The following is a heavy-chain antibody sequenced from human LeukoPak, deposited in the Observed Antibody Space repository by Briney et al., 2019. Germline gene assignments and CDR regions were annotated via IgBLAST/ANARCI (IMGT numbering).Heavy chain of an antibody. CDR3: AKEDSSGWIHY. CDR2: IRGSGDNT. Sequence: GGSLRLSCAASGFTSSTYTMSWVRQVPGKGLEWVSAIRGSGDNTYYADSVGGRFTISRDNSKNTMYLQVNSLRVEDTAIYYCAKEDSSGWIHYWGQGTLVTVSS. V-gene: IGHV3-23*01. CDR1: GFTSSTYT. D-gene: IGHD6-19*01. J-gene: IGHJ4*02.